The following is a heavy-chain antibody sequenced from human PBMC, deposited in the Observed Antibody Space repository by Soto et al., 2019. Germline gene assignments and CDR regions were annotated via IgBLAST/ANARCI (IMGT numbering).Heavy chain of an antibody. CDR1: GYTFTSYG. Sequence: ASVKVSCKASGYTFTSYGISWVRQAPGQRLEWMGWISAYNGSTNYAQKLQGRVTMTTDTSTSTAYMELRSLRSDDTAVYYCARGPDSSSWYLGYYYYYMDVWGKGTTVTVSS. J-gene: IGHJ6*03. CDR2: ISAYNGST. D-gene: IGHD6-13*01. V-gene: IGHV1-18*01. CDR3: ARGPDSSSWYLGYYYYYMDV.